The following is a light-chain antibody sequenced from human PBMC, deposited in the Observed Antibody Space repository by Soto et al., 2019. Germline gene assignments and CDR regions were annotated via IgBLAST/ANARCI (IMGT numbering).Light chain of an antibody. J-gene: IGKJ2*01. CDR3: QQANSFPYS. CDR2: AAS. Sequence: DIQMTQSPSSVSASVGDRVTITCRASQGVSNWLAWYQQKPGKAPKLLIYAASTLRSGVPSRFRGSGSGIDFTFTISSLQPEDFATYDCQQANSFPYSYGQGTKLEIK. CDR1: QGVSNW. V-gene: IGKV1-12*01.